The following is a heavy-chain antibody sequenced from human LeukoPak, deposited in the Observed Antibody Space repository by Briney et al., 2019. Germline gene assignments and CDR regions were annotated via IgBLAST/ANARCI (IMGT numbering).Heavy chain of an antibody. J-gene: IGHJ4*02. D-gene: IGHD3-10*01. V-gene: IGHV3-23*01. CDR3: AKAEGSGNQPFDY. CDR2: ISAGGGTT. CDR1: GFTFSSYA. Sequence: GGSLRLSCAASGFTFSSYAMNWVRQAPGKGLEWVSFISAGGGTTYYADSVKGRFTISRDNSKNTLSLHMDSLRAEDTAVYYCAKAEGSGNQPFDYWGQGTLVTVST.